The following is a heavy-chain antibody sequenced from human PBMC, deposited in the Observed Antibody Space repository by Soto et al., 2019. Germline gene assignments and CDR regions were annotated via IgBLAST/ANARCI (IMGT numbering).Heavy chain of an antibody. CDR3: ARGGVTTIFGDS. J-gene: IGHJ4*02. Sequence: EVQLVESGGGLVQPGGSLRVSCAASGFTFSTYNMNWVRQAPGKGLEWLSYIDSSSKTIYYADSVKGRFIISRDNAKNSLYLQMNSRRDEDTAVYHCARGGVTTIFGDSWGQGTLVTVSS. CDR2: IDSSSKTI. CDR1: GFTFSTYN. V-gene: IGHV3-48*02. D-gene: IGHD5-12*01.